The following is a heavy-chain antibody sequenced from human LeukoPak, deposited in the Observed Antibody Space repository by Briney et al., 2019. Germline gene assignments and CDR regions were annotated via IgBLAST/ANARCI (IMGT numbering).Heavy chain of an antibody. D-gene: IGHD3-10*02. Sequence: GGSLRLSCAASGFSFSDTWMHWVRQAPGKGLVWVSRIRSDGSDTRYAESVKGRFTISRDNAKNSLYLQMNSLRAEDTAVYYCAELGITMIGGVWGKGTTVTISS. CDR3: AELGITMIGGV. CDR1: GFSFSDTW. CDR2: IRSDGSDT. V-gene: IGHV3-74*01. J-gene: IGHJ6*04.